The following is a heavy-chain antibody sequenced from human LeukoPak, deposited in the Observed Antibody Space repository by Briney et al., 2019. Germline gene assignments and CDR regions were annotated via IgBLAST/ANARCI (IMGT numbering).Heavy chain of an antibody. CDR3: ARSRSGNYFDY. Sequence: PGGSLRLSCAGTGFTFSSYSMNWVRQAPGKGLEWVSYISSSGGDTYYADSVKGRFTISRDNAQNPLSLQMNGLRDEDTAVYHCARSRSGNYFDYWGQGTLVSVSS. CDR1: GFTFSSYS. CDR2: ISSSGGDT. V-gene: IGHV3-48*02. D-gene: IGHD1-26*01. J-gene: IGHJ4*02.